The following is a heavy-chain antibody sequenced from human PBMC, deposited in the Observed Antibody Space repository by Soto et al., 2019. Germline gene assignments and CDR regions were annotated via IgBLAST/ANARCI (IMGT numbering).Heavy chain of an antibody. J-gene: IGHJ4*02. Sequence: GGSLRLSCSASGFTFSSYAMHWVRQAPGKGLEYVSAISSNGGSTYYADSVKGRFTISRDNSKNTLYLQMSSLRAEDTAVYYCVKAYYDSSGYYVGTIFDYWGQGTLVTVSS. D-gene: IGHD3-22*01. CDR1: GFTFSSYA. CDR3: VKAYYDSSGYYVGTIFDY. V-gene: IGHV3-64D*06. CDR2: ISSNGGST.